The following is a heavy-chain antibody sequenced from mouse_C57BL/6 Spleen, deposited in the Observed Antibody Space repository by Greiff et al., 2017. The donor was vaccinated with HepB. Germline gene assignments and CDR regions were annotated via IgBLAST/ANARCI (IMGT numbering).Heavy chain of an antibody. CDR3: ARYHYYGSSLYAMDY. CDR1: GFTFTDYY. CDR2: IRNKANGYTT. V-gene: IGHV7-3*01. J-gene: IGHJ4*01. D-gene: IGHD1-1*01. Sequence: EVQVVESGGGLVQPGGSLSLSCAASGFTFTDYYMSWVRQPPGKALEWLGFIRNKANGYTTEYSASVKGRFTISRANSQSILYLQMNALRAEDSATYYCARYHYYGSSLYAMDYWGQGTSVTVSS.